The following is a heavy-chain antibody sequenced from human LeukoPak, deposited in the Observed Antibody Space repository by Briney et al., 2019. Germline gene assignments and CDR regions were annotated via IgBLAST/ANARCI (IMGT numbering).Heavy chain of an antibody. Sequence: GGSLTLSCAASGFSFSNYAMSWVRQAPGKGLEWVSVIYSGGSTYYADSVKGRFTISRHNSKNTLYLQMNSLRAEDTAVYYCARDRAGFDYWGQGTLVTVSS. CDR3: ARDRAGFDY. CDR2: IYSGGST. CDR1: GFSFSNYA. J-gene: IGHJ4*02. V-gene: IGHV3-53*04.